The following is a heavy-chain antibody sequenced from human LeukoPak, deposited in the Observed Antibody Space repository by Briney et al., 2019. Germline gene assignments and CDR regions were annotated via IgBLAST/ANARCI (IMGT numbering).Heavy chain of an antibody. CDR1: GFPFSSYG. CDR2: LSGSGGST. CDR3: AKDAPRYYYDSSGYHDAFHI. D-gene: IGHD3-22*01. Sequence: PGGSLTLSCAASGFPFSSYGMSWVRQPTGKGLVWVSALSGSGGSTYSADSVKGLFTISKDNSKNTLYLQMNSLRAEDTAVYYCAKDAPRYYYDSSGYHDAFHIWGQGTMVTVSS. V-gene: IGHV3-23*01. J-gene: IGHJ3*02.